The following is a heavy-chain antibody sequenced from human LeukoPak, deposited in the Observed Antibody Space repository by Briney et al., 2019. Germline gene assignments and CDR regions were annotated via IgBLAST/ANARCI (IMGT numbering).Heavy chain of an antibody. Sequence: ASVKVSCKASGYTFTSYAMNWVRQAPGQGLEWMGWINTNTGNPTYAQGFTGRFVFSLDTSVSTAYLQISSLKAEDTAVYYCARVYYDFLEGWFDPWGQGTLVTVSS. V-gene: IGHV7-4-1*02. CDR3: ARVYYDFLEGWFDP. J-gene: IGHJ5*02. D-gene: IGHD3-3*01. CDR2: INTNTGNP. CDR1: GYTFTSYA.